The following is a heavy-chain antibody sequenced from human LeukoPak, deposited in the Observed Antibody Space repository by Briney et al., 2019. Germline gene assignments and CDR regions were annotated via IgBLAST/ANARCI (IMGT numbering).Heavy chain of an antibody. Sequence: PGGSLRLSCAASGFTFSSYGMSWVRQAPGKGLEWVSAISGSVGSTYYADSVEGRFTISRDNSKNTLYLQMNSLRAEDTAVYYCAKPGAVAGSYYFDYWGQGTLVTVSS. D-gene: IGHD6-19*01. CDR1: GFTFSSYG. CDR3: AKPGAVAGSYYFDY. V-gene: IGHV3-23*01. J-gene: IGHJ4*02. CDR2: ISGSVGST.